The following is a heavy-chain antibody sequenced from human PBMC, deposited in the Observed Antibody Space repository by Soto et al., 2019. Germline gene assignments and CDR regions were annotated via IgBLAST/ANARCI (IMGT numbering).Heavy chain of an antibody. CDR3: AREGKALPWELLRPYYFHF. V-gene: IGHV6-1*01. CDR1: GDSVSSNSAA. J-gene: IGHJ4*02. D-gene: IGHD1-26*01. Sequence: SQTLSLTCAISGDSVSSNSAAWNWIRQSPSRGLEWLGRTYYRSKWYNDYAVSVKSRITINPDTSKNQFSLQLNSVTPEDTAVYYCAREGKALPWELLRPYYFHFWGQGPLVTVSS. CDR2: TYYRSKWYN.